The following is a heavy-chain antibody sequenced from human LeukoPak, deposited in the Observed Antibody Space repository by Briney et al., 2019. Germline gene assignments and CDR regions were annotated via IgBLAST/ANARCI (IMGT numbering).Heavy chain of an antibody. CDR2: ISYDGSNK. D-gene: IGHD3-22*01. CDR3: ARAEVVISPRMDY. Sequence: GGSLRLSCAASGFTFSSYAMHWVRQAPGKGLEWVAVISYDGSNKYYADSVKGRFTISRDNSKNTLYLQMNSLRAEDTAVYYCARAEVVISPRMDYWGQGTLVTVSS. V-gene: IGHV3-30-3*01. J-gene: IGHJ4*02. CDR1: GFTFSSYA.